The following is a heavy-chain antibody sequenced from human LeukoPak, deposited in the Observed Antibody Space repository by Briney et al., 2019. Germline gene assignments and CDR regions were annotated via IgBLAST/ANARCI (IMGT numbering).Heavy chain of an antibody. CDR1: GYSITSGYY. Sequence: PPQTLSLTCTVSGYSITSGYYWGWFRQSPGKGLESVGIISHSGRPNSNPSLKSRVDIFLEISKNQFSLQLRSVTAADTATYYCARLSNYGSGSYYNGGFYYMDVWGKGTTVTVSS. J-gene: IGHJ6*03. D-gene: IGHD3-10*01. CDR3: ARLSNYGSGSYYNGGFYYMDV. CDR2: ISHSGRP. V-gene: IGHV4-38-2*02.